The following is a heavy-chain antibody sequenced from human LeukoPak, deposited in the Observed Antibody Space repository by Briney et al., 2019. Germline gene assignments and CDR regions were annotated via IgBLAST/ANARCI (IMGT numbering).Heavy chain of an antibody. D-gene: IGHD6-13*01. Sequence: SETLSLTCAVSGGSISSGGYSWSWIRQPPGKGLEWIGYIYHSGSTYYNPSLKSRVTISVDTSKNQFSLKLSSVTAADTAVYYCARGVAAAVNAFDIWGQGTMVTVSS. CDR2: IYHSGST. V-gene: IGHV4-30-2*01. J-gene: IGHJ3*02. CDR3: ARGVAAAVNAFDI. CDR1: GGSISSGGYS.